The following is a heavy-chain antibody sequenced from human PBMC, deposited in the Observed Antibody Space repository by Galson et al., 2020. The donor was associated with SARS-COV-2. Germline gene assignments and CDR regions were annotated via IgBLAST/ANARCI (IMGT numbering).Heavy chain of an antibody. Sequence: ETSETLSLTCTVSGGTISNYYWSWIRQPPGKGLEWIGYIHYTGSSKYNPSLKSRATISVDTSKNQLSLKLSSVTAADTAVYYCARPAGSGYWYYFDYWGQGALVTVSS. V-gene: IGHV4-59*08. D-gene: IGHD3-3*01. CDR3: ARPAGSGYWYYFDY. J-gene: IGHJ4*02. CDR1: GGTISNYY. CDR2: IHYTGSS.